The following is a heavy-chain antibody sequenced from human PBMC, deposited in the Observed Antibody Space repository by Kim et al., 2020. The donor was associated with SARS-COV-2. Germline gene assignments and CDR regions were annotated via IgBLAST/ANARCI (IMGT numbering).Heavy chain of an antibody. CDR2: IRYNGEEK. CDR1: GFSSNDFG. V-gene: IGHV3-30*02. Sequence: GGSLRLSCAASGFSSNDFGMHWVRQAPGKGLEWVALIRYNGEEKQYADSVKGRFTISRDNSKNTVYLQMDSLRADDTAMYFCVRDNIVVTADYFFDYWGQGIMVTVSS. CDR3: VRDNIVVTADYFFDY. J-gene: IGHJ4*02. D-gene: IGHD2-2*01.